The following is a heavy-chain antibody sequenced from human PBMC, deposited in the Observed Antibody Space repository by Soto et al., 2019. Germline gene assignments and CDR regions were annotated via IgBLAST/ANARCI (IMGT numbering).Heavy chain of an antibody. V-gene: IGHV1-24*01. CDR1: GYTLSELS. CDR2: FDPEDGET. CDR3: ATGRKMADFNWFDP. Sequence: SVNGSWKVAGYTLSELSMHWVRQAPGKGLEWMGGFDPEDGETIYAQKFQGRVTMTEDTSTDTAYMELSSLRSEDTAVYYCATGRKMADFNWFDPWGQGTLVTVSS. J-gene: IGHJ5*02.